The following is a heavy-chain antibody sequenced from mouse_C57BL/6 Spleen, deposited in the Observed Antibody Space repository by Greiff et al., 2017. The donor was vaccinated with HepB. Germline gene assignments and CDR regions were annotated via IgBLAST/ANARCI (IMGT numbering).Heavy chain of an antibody. CDR2: IWSDGST. V-gene: IGHV2-6-1*01. J-gene: IGHJ4*01. CDR3: ARHGFYDGYYEDAMDY. CDR1: GFSLTSYG. Sequence: VHLVESGPGLVAPSQSLSITCTVSGFSLTSYGVHWVRQPPGKGLEWLVVIWSDGSTTYNSALKSRLSISKDNSKSQVFLKMNSLQTDDTAMYYCARHGFYDGYYEDAMDYWGQGTSVTVSS. D-gene: IGHD2-3*01.